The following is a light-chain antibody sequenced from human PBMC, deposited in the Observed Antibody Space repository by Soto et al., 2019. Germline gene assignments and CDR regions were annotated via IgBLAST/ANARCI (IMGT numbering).Light chain of an antibody. CDR2: DAS. CDR3: QPYGTYFWT. Sequence: DIQMNQCPSTLSASVGDRVTITCRASQSISSWVSWFQQKPGKAPKLLMYDASSLESRVPSRFSGSGSGTEFTLTISSLQPDDFATYYCQPYGTYFWTFGQGTKADIK. V-gene: IGKV1-5*01. CDR1: QSISSW. J-gene: IGKJ1*01.